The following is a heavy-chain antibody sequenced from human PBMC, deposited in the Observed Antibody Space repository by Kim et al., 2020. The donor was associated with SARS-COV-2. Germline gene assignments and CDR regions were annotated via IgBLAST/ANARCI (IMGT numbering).Heavy chain of an antibody. CDR3: ARSKYYYGSGSRAFDY. J-gene: IGHJ4*02. D-gene: IGHD3-10*01. CDR1: GGSISSSNW. Sequence: SETLSLTCAVSGGSISSSNWWSWVRQPPGKGLEWIGEIYHSGSTNYNPSLKSRVTISVDKSKNQFSLKLSSVTAADTAVYYCARSKYYYGSGSRAFDYWGQGTLVTVSS. CDR2: IYHSGST. V-gene: IGHV4-4*02.